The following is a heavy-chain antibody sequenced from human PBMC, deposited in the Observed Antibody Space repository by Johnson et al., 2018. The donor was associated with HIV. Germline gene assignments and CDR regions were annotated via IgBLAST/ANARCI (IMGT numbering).Heavy chain of an antibody. V-gene: IGHV3-13*01. CDR1: RFTFTYYD. J-gene: IGHJ3*02. D-gene: IGHD6-13*01. Sequence: EMQLVESGGGLVQPGGSLRLSCAASRFTFTYYDMHSVRQPIGEGLEWVSAIGTAGDTYYPGSVTGRFTISRENAKNSLYLQMSSLRVEDTAGYYCARDLVGVVAAAGPVGDASDIWGQGTMVTVSS. CDR3: ARDLVGVVAAAGPVGDASDI. CDR2: IGTAGDT.